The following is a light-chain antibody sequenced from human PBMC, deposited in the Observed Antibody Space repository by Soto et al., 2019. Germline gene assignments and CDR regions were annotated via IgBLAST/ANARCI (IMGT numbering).Light chain of an antibody. Sequence: QSVLTQPASVSGSPGQSITISCTGSSSDVGGHKFVSWYQQHPGKAPKLMIYEVSNRPSGVSNRFSGSKSGNTASLTISGLQTEDEADYYCSSYTSRNTLVFGGGTKLTVL. J-gene: IGLJ2*01. V-gene: IGLV2-14*01. CDR3: SSYTSRNTLV. CDR1: SSDVGGHKF. CDR2: EVS.